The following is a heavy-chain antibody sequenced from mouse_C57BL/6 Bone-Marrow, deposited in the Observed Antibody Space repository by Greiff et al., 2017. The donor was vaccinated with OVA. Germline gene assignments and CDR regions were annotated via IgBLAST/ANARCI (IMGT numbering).Heavy chain of an antibody. CDR1: GYTFTSYG. V-gene: IGHV1-81*01. J-gene: IGHJ3*01. CDR2: IYPRSGNT. Sequence: QVQLQQSGAELARPGASVKLSCKASGYTFTSYGISWVKQRTGQGLEWIGEIYPRSGNTYYNEKFKGKATLTADKSSSTAYMGLRSLTSEDSAVYFCALLRRSAYGGQGTRVTVSA. CDR3: ALLRRSAY. D-gene: IGHD1-1*01.